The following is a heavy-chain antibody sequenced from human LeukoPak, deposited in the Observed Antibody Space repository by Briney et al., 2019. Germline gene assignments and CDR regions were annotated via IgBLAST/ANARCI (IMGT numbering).Heavy chain of an antibody. CDR3: ARQHYDFWSGYYKDYYYYYMDV. CDR2: IYYSGST. Sequence: SETLSLTCTVSGGSISSSSYYWGWIRQPPGKGLEWIGSIYYSGSTYYNPSLKSRVTISVDTSKNQFSLKLSSVTAADTAVYYCARQHYDFWSGYYKDYYYYYMDVWGKGTTVTVSS. J-gene: IGHJ6*03. V-gene: IGHV4-39*01. CDR1: GGSISSSSYY. D-gene: IGHD3-3*01.